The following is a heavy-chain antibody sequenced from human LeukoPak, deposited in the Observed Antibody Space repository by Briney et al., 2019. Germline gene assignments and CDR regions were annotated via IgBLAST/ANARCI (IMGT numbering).Heavy chain of an antibody. CDR2: INPSGCGT. CDR3: ARDPDYGGNSVARGAFDI. J-gene: IGHJ3*02. V-gene: IGHV1-46*01. CDR1: GYTFTSYY. Sequence: ASVKVSCKASGYTFTSYYIHWVRQAPGQGVEWMGIINPSGCGTSYEQKFQGRVTMTRDTSTSTVYMELSSLRSEDTAVYYCARDPDYGGNSVARGAFDIWGQGTMVTVSS. D-gene: IGHD4-23*01.